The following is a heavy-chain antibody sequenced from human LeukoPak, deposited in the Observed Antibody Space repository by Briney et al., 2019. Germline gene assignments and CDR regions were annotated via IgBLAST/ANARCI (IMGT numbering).Heavy chain of an antibody. CDR2: MYHSGST. J-gene: IGHJ4*02. V-gene: IGHV4-38-2*01. CDR1: GYSISSGYY. Sequence: SETLSLTCAVSGYSISSGYYWGWIRQPPGKGLEWIGSMYHSGSTHYNPSLKSRVTISLDTSKNQLSLKLSSVTAADTAVYYCTSGQWLANNDYWGQGTLVTVSS. D-gene: IGHD6-19*01. CDR3: TSGQWLANNDY.